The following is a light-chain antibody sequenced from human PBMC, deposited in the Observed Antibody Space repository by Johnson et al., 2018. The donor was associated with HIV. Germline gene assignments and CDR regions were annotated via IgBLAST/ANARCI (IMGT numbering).Light chain of an antibody. CDR2: DNN. J-gene: IGLJ1*01. CDR3: GTWDTSLSVYV. Sequence: QSVLTQPPSVSAAPGQKVTISCSGSSSNIGNNYVSWYQQLPGTAPKLLIYDNNKRPSGIPDRFSGSESGTSASLGITGLQTGDEAEYYCGTWDTSLSVYVFGTGTKITVL. V-gene: IGLV1-51*01. CDR1: SSNIGNNY.